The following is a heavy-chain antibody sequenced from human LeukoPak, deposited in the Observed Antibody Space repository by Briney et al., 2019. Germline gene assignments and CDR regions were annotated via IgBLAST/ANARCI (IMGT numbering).Heavy chain of an antibody. D-gene: IGHD2-15*01. V-gene: IGHV4-39*07. CDR2: IYHSGST. CDR3: ARDVGYCSGGSCSVSWFDP. CDR1: GGSISSSSYY. J-gene: IGHJ5*02. Sequence: SETLSLTCTVSGGSISSSSYYWGRIRQPPGKGLEWIGSIYHSGSTYYNPSLKSRVTISVDTSKNQFSLKLSSVTAADTAVYYCARDVGYCSGGSCSVSWFDPWGQGTLVTVSS.